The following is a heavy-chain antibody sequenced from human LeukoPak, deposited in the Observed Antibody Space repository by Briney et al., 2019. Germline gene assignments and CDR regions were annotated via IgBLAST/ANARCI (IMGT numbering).Heavy chain of an antibody. Sequence: GGSLRLSCAASGFTLITIGMHWVRQTPAKGLEWVAFISSDGSKTYYTDSVKGRFTISRDDSYNTLYLQMTNLRPDDSAIYFWSLAYVLHSPDPWGRGTLVTVSS. D-gene: IGHD3-10*02. J-gene: IGHJ5*02. CDR1: GFTLITIG. V-gene: IGHV3-30*02. CDR2: ISSDGSKT. CDR3: SLAYVLHSPDP.